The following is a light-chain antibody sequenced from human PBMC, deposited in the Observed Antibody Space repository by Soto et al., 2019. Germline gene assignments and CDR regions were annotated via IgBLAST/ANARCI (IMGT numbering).Light chain of an antibody. J-gene: IGLJ1*01. V-gene: IGLV2-14*01. CDR1: SSDVGTYNS. CDR2: DVS. CDR3: SSYTSSSSYV. Sequence: QSVLTQPAAVSGSPGQSIAISCTGTSSDVGTYNSVSWYQQYPGKAPKLMIHDVSNRPSGVSDRFSGSKSGNTASLTISGLQSEDEADYYRSSYTSSSSYVFGSGTKATVL.